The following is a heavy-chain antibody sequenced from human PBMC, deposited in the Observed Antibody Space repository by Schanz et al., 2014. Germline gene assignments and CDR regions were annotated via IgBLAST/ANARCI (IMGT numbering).Heavy chain of an antibody. CDR2: ISASGGTT. Sequence: EAQLLESGGGLVQPGGSLRLSCAASGFTFSAYAMTWVRQIPGKGLEWVSAISASGGTTYYADSVKGRFTISRDNSKNTLYLQMNSLRAEDTDIYYCAKDAPYPFDLWGRGTLITVSS. CDR3: AKDAPYPFDL. J-gene: IGHJ2*01. V-gene: IGHV3-23*01. CDR1: GFTFSAYA.